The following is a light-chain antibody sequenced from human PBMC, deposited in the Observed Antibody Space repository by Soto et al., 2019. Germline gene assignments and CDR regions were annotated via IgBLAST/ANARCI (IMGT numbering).Light chain of an antibody. CDR3: QHRSNWPLT. V-gene: IGKV3-11*01. J-gene: IGKJ4*01. CDR2: DAS. CDR1: QGVSSF. Sequence: EIVMTQSPATLSVSPGERATLSCRASQGVSSFLAWYQQKPGQAPRLLIYDASNRATGIPARFSGSGSGTDFTLTISSLEPEDFAVYYCQHRSNWPLTFGGGTKVDIK.